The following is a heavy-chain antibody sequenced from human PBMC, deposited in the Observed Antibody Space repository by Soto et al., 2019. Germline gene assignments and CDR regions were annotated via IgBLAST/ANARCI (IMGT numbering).Heavy chain of an antibody. Sequence: SETLSLTRTVSGGSISSYYWSWIRQPPGKGLEWIGYIYYSGSTNYNPSLKSRVTISVDTSKNQFSLKLSSVTAADTAVYYCARREGGQWVSPNYYYMDVWGKGTTVTVSS. J-gene: IGHJ6*03. D-gene: IGHD1-26*01. V-gene: IGHV4-59*08. CDR3: ARREGGQWVSPNYYYMDV. CDR2: IYYSGST. CDR1: GGSISSYY.